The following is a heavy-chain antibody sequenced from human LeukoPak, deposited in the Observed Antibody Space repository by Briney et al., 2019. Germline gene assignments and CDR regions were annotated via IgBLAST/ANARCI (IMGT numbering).Heavy chain of an antibody. CDR2: ISSSGSTI. V-gene: IGHV3-48*03. J-gene: IGHJ6*04. D-gene: IGHD3-10*02. Sequence: QSGGSLRLSCTASGFKFDDYGMTWVRHAPGKGLEWVSYISSSGSTIYYADSVKGRFTISRDNAKNSLYLQMNSLRAEDTAVYYCAELGITMIGGVWGKGTTVTISS. CDR3: AELGITMIGGV. CDR1: GFKFDDYG.